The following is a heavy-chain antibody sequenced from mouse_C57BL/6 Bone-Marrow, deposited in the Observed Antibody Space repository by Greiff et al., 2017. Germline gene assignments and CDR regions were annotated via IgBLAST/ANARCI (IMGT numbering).Heavy chain of an antibody. CDR1: GYTFTSYW. CDR3: ARKRLRGDY. Sequence: QVQLQQSGAELVKPGASVKLSCKASGYTFTSYWMHWVKQRPGQGLEWIGMIHPNSGSTNYNEKFKSKATLTVDKSSSTAYMQLSSLTAEDSAVYYCARKRLRGDYWGQGTTLTVSS. V-gene: IGHV1-64*01. J-gene: IGHJ2*01. CDR2: IHPNSGST. D-gene: IGHD2-2*01.